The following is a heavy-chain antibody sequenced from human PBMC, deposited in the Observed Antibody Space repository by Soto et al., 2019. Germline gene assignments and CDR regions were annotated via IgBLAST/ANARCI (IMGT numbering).Heavy chain of an antibody. J-gene: IGHJ4*02. D-gene: IGHD4-17*01. CDR3: ATLAGYGESYFDY. CDR2: SDPSDSYT. Sequence: GESLKISCKGSGYSFTNYWISWVRQMPGKGLEWMGRSDPSDSYTNYSPSFQGHVTISADKSISTAYLQWSSLKDSDTAMYYCATLAGYGESYFDYWGQGTLVTVSS. CDR1: GYSFTNYW. V-gene: IGHV5-10-1*01.